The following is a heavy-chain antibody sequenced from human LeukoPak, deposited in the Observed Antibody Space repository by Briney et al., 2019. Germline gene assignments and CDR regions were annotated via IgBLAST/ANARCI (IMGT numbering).Heavy chain of an antibody. Sequence: SETLSLTCAVYGGSFSGYYWSWIRQPPGKGLEWIGEINHSGSTNYNPSLKSRVTISVDTSKNQFSLKLSSVTAADTAVYYCAREGNWNDGRGAFDIWGQGTMVTVSS. D-gene: IGHD1-1*01. CDR1: GGSFSGYY. V-gene: IGHV4-34*01. CDR3: AREGNWNDGRGAFDI. CDR2: INHSGST. J-gene: IGHJ3*02.